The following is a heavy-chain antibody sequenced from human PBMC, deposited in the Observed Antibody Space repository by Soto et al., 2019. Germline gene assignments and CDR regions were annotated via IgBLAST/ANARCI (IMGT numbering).Heavy chain of an antibody. V-gene: IGHV3-23*01. D-gene: IGHD3-3*01. CDR3: AKDARRGGFLEWLSTFDY. CDR1: GFTFSSYA. CDR2: ISGSGGST. J-gene: IGHJ4*02. Sequence: EVQLLESGGGLVQPGGSLRLSCAASGFTFSSYAMSWVRQAPGKGLEWVSAISGSGGSTYYADSVKGRFTISRDNSKNMMYLQMNSLRAEDTAVYYCAKDARRGGFLEWLSTFDYWGQGTLVTVSS.